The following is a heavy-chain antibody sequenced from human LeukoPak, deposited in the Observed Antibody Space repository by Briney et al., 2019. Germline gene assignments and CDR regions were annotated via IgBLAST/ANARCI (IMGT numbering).Heavy chain of an antibody. CDR2: IKQDGSEK. Sequence: GGSLRLSCVASKFTFSNYWMNWVRQAPGKGLEWVANIKQDGSEKQYVDSVKGRFTISRDNAKNSLYLQINSLRAEDTAVYYCARLSILEYYYGSGSYHFDYWGQGTLVTVSS. CDR1: KFTFSNYW. J-gene: IGHJ4*02. V-gene: IGHV3-7*01. D-gene: IGHD3-10*01. CDR3: ARLSILEYYYGSGSYHFDY.